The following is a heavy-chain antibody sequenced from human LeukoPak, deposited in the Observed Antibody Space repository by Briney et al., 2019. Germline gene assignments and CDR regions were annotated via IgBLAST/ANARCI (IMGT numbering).Heavy chain of an antibody. J-gene: IGHJ4*02. V-gene: IGHV3-7*01. Sequence: PGGSLRLSCAASGFTFSSYWMSWVRQAPGKGLEWVANIKQDGSEKYYVDSVKGRFTISRDNAKNSLYLQMNSLRAEDTAVYYCARDQGSPWGPYYFDYWGQGTLVTVSS. CDR3: ARDQGSPWGPYYFDY. CDR1: GFTFSSYW. CDR2: IKQDGSEK. D-gene: IGHD7-27*01.